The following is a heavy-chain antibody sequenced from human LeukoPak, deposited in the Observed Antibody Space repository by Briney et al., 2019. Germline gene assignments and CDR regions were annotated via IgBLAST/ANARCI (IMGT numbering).Heavy chain of an antibody. J-gene: IGHJ3*01. CDR3: ARDPPYCGGDCYSGAFDV. Sequence: PGGSLTLSCAASGFTLSSFAMHWVRQAPGKGLEYVSATSRTGDGRYYANSVKGRFTISRDSSKNTLFLQMGSLRGDDTAVYYCARDPPYCGGDCYSGAFDVWGPGTMVTVST. D-gene: IGHD2-21*02. V-gene: IGHV3-64*01. CDR2: TSRTGDGR. CDR1: GFTLSSFA.